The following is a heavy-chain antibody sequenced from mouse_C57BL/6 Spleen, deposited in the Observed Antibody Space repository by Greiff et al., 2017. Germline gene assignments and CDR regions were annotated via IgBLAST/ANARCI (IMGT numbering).Heavy chain of an antibody. J-gene: IGHJ4*01. CDR1: GYSITSGYY. CDR2: ISYDGSN. Sequence: VQLQQSGPGLVKPSQSLSLTCSVTGYSITSGYYWNWIRQFPGNKLEWMGYISYDGSNNYNPSLKNRISITRDTSKNQFFLKLNSVTTEDTATYYCAREVETAQALYAMDYWGQGTSVTVSS. D-gene: IGHD3-2*02. CDR3: AREVETAQALYAMDY. V-gene: IGHV3-6*01.